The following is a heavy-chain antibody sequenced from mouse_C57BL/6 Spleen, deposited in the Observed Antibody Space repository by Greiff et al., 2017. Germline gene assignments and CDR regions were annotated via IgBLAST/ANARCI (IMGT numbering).Heavy chain of an antibody. J-gene: IGHJ2*01. CDR2: IDPENGDP. CDR3: TVWVVATVDY. D-gene: IGHD1-1*01. CDR1: GFNIKDDY. Sequence: EVKLQQSGAELVRPGASVKLSCTASGFNIKDDYMHWVKQRPEQGLEWIGWIDPENGDPEYASKFQGKATITAETSSNTAYLQLRSLTSEDTAVYYCTVWVVATVDYWGQGTTVTVSS. V-gene: IGHV14-4*01.